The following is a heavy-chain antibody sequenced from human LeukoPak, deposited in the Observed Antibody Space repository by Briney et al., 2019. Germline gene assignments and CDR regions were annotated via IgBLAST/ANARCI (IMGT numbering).Heavy chain of an antibody. V-gene: IGHV1-46*01. CDR2: INPSGGST. Sequence: ASVKVSCKASGYTVTSYYMHWVRQAPGQGLEWMGIINPSGGSTRYAQKFQGRVTMTRDTSTSTVYMELSSLRSEDTAVYYCARNLVTTKYFDYWGQGTLVTVSS. D-gene: IGHD4-17*01. CDR1: GYTVTSYY. CDR3: ARNLVTTKYFDY. J-gene: IGHJ4*02.